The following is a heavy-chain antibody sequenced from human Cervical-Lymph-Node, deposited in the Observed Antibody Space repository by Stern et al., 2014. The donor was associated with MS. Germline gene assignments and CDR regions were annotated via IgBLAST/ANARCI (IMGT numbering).Heavy chain of an antibody. J-gene: IGHJ4*02. D-gene: IGHD1-1*01. CDR1: GYTFTSYG. CDR2: ISAYNGNT. Sequence: VQLVESGNEVKKPGASVKVSCEASGYTFTSYGISWVRQAPGQGLEWMGWISAYNGNTNYEQKFQDRVTMTTDTSTSTVYMELRNLRSDDAALYYCARAAGILDFWGQGTLVTVSS. CDR3: ARAAGILDF. V-gene: IGHV1-18*01.